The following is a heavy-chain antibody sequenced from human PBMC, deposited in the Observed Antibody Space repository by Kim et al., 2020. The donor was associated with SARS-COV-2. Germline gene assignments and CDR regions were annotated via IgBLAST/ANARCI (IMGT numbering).Heavy chain of an antibody. J-gene: IGHJ5*02. V-gene: IGHV4-38-2*02. CDR1: GYSISSGYY. CDR2: IYHSGST. CDR3: ARDYPSSWALRWFDP. Sequence: SETLSLTCTVSGYSISSGYYWGWIRQPPGKGLEWIGSIYHSGSTYYNPSLKSRVTISVDTSKNQFSLKLSSVTAADTAVYYCARDYPSSWALRWFDPWGQGTLVTVSS. D-gene: IGHD6-13*01.